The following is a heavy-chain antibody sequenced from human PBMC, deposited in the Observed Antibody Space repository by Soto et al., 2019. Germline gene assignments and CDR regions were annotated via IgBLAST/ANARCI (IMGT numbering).Heavy chain of an antibody. CDR2: IFSNDEK. Sequence: QVTLKESGPVLVKPTETLTLTCTVSGFSLSNARMGVSWIRQPPGKALEGLAHIFSNDEKSYSTSPKSRLTISKNTSKSQVVLTMTNMDPVDTATYYCARIYKNYDILTGYKPNWFDPWGQGTLVTVSS. CDR3: ARIYKNYDILTGYKPNWFDP. D-gene: IGHD3-9*01. CDR1: GFSLSNARMG. V-gene: IGHV2-26*01. J-gene: IGHJ5*02.